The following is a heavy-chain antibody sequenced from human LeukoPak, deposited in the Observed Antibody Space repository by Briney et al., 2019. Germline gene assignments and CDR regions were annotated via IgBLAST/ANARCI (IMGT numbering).Heavy chain of an antibody. CDR3: AKDIGAVAGYAFDI. CDR2: ISWNCGSI. CDR1: GFTFDDYA. D-gene: IGHD6-19*01. Sequence: GRSLRLSCAASGFTFDDYAMHWVRQAPGKGLEWVSGISWNCGSIGYADSVKGRFTISRDNAKNSLYLQMNSLRAEDMALYYCAKDIGAVAGYAFDIWGQGTMVTVSS. V-gene: IGHV3-9*03. J-gene: IGHJ3*02.